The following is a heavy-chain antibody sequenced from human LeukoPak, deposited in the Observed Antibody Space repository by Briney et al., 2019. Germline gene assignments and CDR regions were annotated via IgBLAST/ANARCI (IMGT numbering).Heavy chain of an antibody. J-gene: IGHJ6*03. CDR2: INHSGST. Sequence: SETLSLTCAVYGGYFSGYYWSWIRQPPGKGLEWIGEINHSGSTNYNPSLKSRVTISVDTSKNQFSLKLSSVTAADTAVYYCAGGLYYYYYMDVWGKGTTVTVSS. CDR3: AGGLYYYYYMDV. V-gene: IGHV4-34*01. CDR1: GGYFSGYY.